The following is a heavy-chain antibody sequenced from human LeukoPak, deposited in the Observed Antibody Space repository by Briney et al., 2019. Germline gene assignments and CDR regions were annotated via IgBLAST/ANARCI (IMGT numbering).Heavy chain of an antibody. D-gene: IGHD1-14*01. CDR3: AREMAGTCVFDI. CDR1: GDSVSSNSAA. J-gene: IGHJ3*02. CDR2: TYYRSKLYN. V-gene: IGHV6-1*01. Sequence: SQTLSLTCAISGDSVSSNSAAWNWLRQSPSRGLEWLGSTYYRSKLYNDYVVSVKSLITINPDTSMNQFSLQLNSVTPEDTAVYYCAREMAGTCVFDIWGQGTMVTVSS.